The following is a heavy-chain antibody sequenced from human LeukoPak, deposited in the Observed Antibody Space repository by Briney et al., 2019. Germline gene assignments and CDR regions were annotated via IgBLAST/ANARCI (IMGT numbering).Heavy chain of an antibody. D-gene: IGHD3-9*01. CDR3: ARDFGITYYDILTGYLVAFDI. CDR2: INPNSGGT. J-gene: IGHJ3*02. CDR1: GYTFTGYY. Sequence: ASVKVSCKASGYTFTGYYMHWVRQAPGQGLEWMGWINPNSGGTNYAQKFQGRVTMTRVTSISTAYMELSRLRSDDTAVYYCARDFGITYYDILTGYLVAFDIWGQGTMVTVSS. V-gene: IGHV1-2*02.